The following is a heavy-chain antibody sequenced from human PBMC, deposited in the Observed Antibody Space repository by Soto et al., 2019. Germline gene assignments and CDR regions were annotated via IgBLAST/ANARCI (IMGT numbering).Heavy chain of an antibody. CDR1: GGTFSSYA. CDR3: ARVRDYDFWSGYYLPRRLNDY. V-gene: IGHV1-69*13. J-gene: IGHJ4*02. D-gene: IGHD3-3*01. Sequence: ASVKVSCKASGGTFSSYAISWVRQAPGQGLEWMGGIIPIYGTANYAQKFQGRVTITADASTSTAYMELRSLRSEDTAVYYCARVRDYDFWSGYYLPRRLNDYWGQGTLVTVSS. CDR2: IIPIYGTA.